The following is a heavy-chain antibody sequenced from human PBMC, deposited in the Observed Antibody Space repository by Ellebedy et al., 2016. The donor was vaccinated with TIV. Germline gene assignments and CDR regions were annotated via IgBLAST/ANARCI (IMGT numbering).Heavy chain of an antibody. Sequence: GESLKISXAASGFTFSSYAMSWVRQAPGKGLEWVSAISGSGGSTYYADSVKGRFTVSRDSSKNTLYLQLNSLRADDTAVYYCARGWLLLHYFDYWGQGTLVTVSS. CDR2: ISGSGGST. V-gene: IGHV3-23*01. CDR3: ARGWLLLHYFDY. CDR1: GFTFSSYA. D-gene: IGHD2-15*01. J-gene: IGHJ4*02.